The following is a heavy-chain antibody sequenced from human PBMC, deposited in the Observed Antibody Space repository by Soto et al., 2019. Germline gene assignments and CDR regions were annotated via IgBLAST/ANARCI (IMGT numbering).Heavy chain of an antibody. CDR2: IYYSGST. CDR1: GGSISSYY. V-gene: IGHV4-59*01. J-gene: IGHJ5*02. Sequence: SETLSLTCTVSGGSISSYYWSWIRQPPGKGLEWIGYIYYSGSTNYNPSLRSRVTISVDTSKNQFSLQLSSVTAADTAVYYCARDRERFDPWGQGTLVTVSS. D-gene: IGHD1-1*01. CDR3: ARDRERFDP.